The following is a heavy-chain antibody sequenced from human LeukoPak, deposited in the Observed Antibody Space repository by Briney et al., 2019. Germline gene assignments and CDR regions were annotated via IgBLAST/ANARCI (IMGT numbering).Heavy chain of an antibody. V-gene: IGHV3-30*18. CDR2: ISYDGSNK. CDR1: GFTFSSYG. CDR3: AKGVFMVRGIIGDAFDI. D-gene: IGHD3-10*01. Sequence: PGGSLRLSCAASGFTFSSYGMHWVRQAPGKGLEWVAVISYDGSNKYYADSVKSRFTISRDNSKNTLYLQMNSLRAEDTAVYYCAKGVFMVRGIIGDAFDIWGQGTMVTVSS. J-gene: IGHJ3*02.